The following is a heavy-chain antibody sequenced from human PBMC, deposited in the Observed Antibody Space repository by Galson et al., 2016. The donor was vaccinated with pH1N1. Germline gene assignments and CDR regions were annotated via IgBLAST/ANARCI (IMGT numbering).Heavy chain of an antibody. CDR2: IGRSVTTI. V-gene: IGHV3-48*04. D-gene: IGHD5-18*01. CDR1: GFSFSSYS. CDR3: ARDLGYAYGFYYYYYMDV. Sequence: SLRLSCAASGFSFSSYSMNWVRQAPGKGLEWVSYIGRSVTTISYAGPVKGRFTISRDTAKNTLYLQMNSLRLDDTAVYFCARDLGYAYGFYYYYYMDVWGKGTTVTVSS. J-gene: IGHJ6*03.